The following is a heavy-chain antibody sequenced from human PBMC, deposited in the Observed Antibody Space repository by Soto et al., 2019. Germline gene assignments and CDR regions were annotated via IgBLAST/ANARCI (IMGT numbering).Heavy chain of an antibody. D-gene: IGHD1-26*01. CDR1: GGSISSYY. J-gene: IGHJ5*02. CDR2: IYYSGST. V-gene: IGHV4-59*01. Sequence: SETLSLTCTVSGGSISSYYWSWIRQPPGKGLEWIGYIYYSGSTNYNPSLKSRVTISVDTSKNQFSLKLSSVTAADTAVYYCARIVGATLRHNWFDPWGQGTLVTVSS. CDR3: ARIVGATLRHNWFDP.